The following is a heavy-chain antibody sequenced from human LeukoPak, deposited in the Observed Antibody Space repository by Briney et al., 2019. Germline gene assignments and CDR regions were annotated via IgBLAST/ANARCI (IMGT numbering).Heavy chain of an antibody. Sequence: KPSETLSLTCSVSGGSISGYYWTWIRQPAGKGPEWIGRVYTSGSTHYNPSLKTRLTMSVDTSKNQFSLKLSSVTAADTAVYYCARLITGTTTAFDIWGQGTMVTVSS. D-gene: IGHD1-7*01. CDR2: VYTSGST. J-gene: IGHJ3*02. CDR3: ARLITGTTTAFDI. V-gene: IGHV4-4*07. CDR1: GGSISGYY.